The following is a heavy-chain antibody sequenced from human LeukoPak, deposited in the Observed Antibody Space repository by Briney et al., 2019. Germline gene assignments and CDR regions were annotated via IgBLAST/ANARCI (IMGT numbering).Heavy chain of an antibody. CDR1: GYTFTSYG. J-gene: IGHJ1*01. Sequence: SVKVSCKASGYTFTSYGISWVRQAPGQGLEWMGGIIPIFGTANYAQKFQGRVTITADKSTSTAYMELSSLRSEDTAVYYCARAKGYGDYTEYFQHWGQGTLVTVSS. CDR2: IIPIFGTA. V-gene: IGHV1-69*06. D-gene: IGHD4-17*01. CDR3: ARAKGYGDYTEYFQH.